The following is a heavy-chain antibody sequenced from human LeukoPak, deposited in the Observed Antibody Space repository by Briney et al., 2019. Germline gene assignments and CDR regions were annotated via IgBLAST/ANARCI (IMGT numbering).Heavy chain of an antibody. CDR1: GYTLTELS. CDR2: FDPEDGET. V-gene: IGHV1-24*01. J-gene: IGHJ6*03. CDR3: ARVGDYGSGSYFAYYYYMDV. D-gene: IGHD3-10*01. Sequence: ASVKVSCRVSGYTLTELSMHWVRQAPGKGLEWMGGFDPEDGETIYAQKFQGRVTMTEDTSTDTAYMELSSLRSEDTAVYYCARVGDYGSGSYFAYYYYMDVWGKGTTVTVSS.